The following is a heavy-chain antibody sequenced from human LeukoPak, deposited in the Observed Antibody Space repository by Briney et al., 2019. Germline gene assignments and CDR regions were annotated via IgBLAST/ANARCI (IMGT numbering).Heavy chain of an antibody. Sequence: SETLSLTCAVYGGSFSGYYWSRIRQPPGKGLEWIGEINHSGSTNYNPSLKSRVTISVDTSKNQFSLKLSSVTAADTAVYYCARTPTNWGGYYYYGMDVWGQGTTVTVSS. CDR1: GGSFSGYY. V-gene: IGHV4-34*01. J-gene: IGHJ6*02. CDR3: ARTPTNWGGYYYYGMDV. D-gene: IGHD7-27*01. CDR2: INHSGST.